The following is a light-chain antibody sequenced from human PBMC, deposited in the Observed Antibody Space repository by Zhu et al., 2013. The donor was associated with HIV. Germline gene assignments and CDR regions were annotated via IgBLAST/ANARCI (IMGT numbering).Light chain of an antibody. Sequence: QSVLTQPPSASGTPGQRVTISCSGSSSNIGKNYVSWYLQLPGSAPKLLIYDDDLRPSGIPDRFSGSKSGNTASLAITGLQAEDEADYYCQSYDRTLTGSRVFGGGTKLTVL. CDR1: SSNIGKNY. V-gene: IGLV1-47*01. CDR2: DDD. CDR3: QSYDRTLTGSRV. J-gene: IGLJ2*01.